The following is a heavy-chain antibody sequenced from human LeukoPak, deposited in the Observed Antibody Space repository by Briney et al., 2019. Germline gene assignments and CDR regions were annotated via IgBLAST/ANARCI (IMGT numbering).Heavy chain of an antibody. CDR1: GFRFNDYS. Sequence: PGGSLRLSCSASGFRFNDYSMNWIRQAPGKGLEYVSGISHNGDSTRYADSVKGRFTISRDNSKNTLYLQMSSLRPEDTAVYYCVTNYGDYGGGAFDVWGQGTMVIVSS. V-gene: IGHV3-64D*06. D-gene: IGHD4-17*01. CDR3: VTNYGDYGGGAFDV. J-gene: IGHJ3*01. CDR2: ISHNGDST.